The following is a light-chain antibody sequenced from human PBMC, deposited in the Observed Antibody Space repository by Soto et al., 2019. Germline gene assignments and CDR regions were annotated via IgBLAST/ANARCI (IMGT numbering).Light chain of an antibody. J-gene: IGLJ3*02. V-gene: IGLV1-40*01. CDR2: DNS. CDR3: QSYDSSLSGWV. CDR1: SSNIGSNT. Sequence: QSVLTQPPSASGTPGQRVTISCSGSSSNIGSNTVNWYQQLPGTAPKLLISDNSNRPSGVPDRYSGSKSGTSASLAITGLQAEDEADYYCQSYDSSLSGWVFGGGTKVTVL.